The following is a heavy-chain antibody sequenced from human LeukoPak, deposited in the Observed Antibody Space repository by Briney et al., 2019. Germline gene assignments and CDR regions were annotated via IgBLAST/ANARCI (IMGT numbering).Heavy chain of an antibody. Sequence: PGGSLRLSCAASGFTSDDYAMHWVRQAPGKGLEWVSGISWNSGSIGYADSVKGRFTISRDNAKNSLYLQMNSLRAEDTALYYCAKSNYDSSGLDYWGQGTLVTVSS. CDR1: GFTSDDYA. CDR3: AKSNYDSSGLDY. CDR2: ISWNSGSI. V-gene: IGHV3-9*02. J-gene: IGHJ4*02. D-gene: IGHD3-22*01.